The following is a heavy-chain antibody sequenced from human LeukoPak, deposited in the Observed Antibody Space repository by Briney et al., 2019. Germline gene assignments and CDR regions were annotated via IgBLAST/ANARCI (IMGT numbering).Heavy chain of an antibody. V-gene: IGHV4-4*07. CDR3: AYSSSLGNPIDY. Sequence: NPSETLSLTCTVSGGSISSYYWSWIRQPAGKGLEWIGRIYTSGSTNYNPSLKSRVTMSVDTSKNQFSLKLSSVAAADTAVYYCAYSSSLGNPIDYWGQGTLVTVSS. D-gene: IGHD6-6*01. CDR2: IYTSGST. CDR1: GGSISSYY. J-gene: IGHJ4*02.